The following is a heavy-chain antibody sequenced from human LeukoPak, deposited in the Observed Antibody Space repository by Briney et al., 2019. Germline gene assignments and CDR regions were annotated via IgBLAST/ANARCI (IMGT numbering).Heavy chain of an antibody. CDR3: ARSEQQLVVDY. D-gene: IGHD6-13*01. CDR1: GYSISSGYY. Sequence: KASETLSLTCTVSGYSISSGYYWGWIRQPPGKGLEWIGSIYHSGSTYYTPSLKGRVTISVDTSKNQFSLKLSSVTAADTAVYYCARSEQQLVVDYWGQGTLVTVSS. V-gene: IGHV4-38-2*02. CDR2: IYHSGST. J-gene: IGHJ4*02.